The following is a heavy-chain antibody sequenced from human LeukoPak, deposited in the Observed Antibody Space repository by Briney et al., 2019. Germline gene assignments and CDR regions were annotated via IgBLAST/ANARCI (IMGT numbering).Heavy chain of an antibody. D-gene: IGHD3-22*01. Sequence: SETLSLTCTVSGGSISSYYWSWIRQPPGKGLEWIGYIYYSGSTNYNPSLKSRVTISVDTSKNQFSLKLSSVTAADTAVYYCASYYYDSLAFDYWGQGTLVTVSS. CDR3: ASYYYDSLAFDY. V-gene: IGHV4-59*01. J-gene: IGHJ4*02. CDR1: GGSISSYY. CDR2: IYYSGST.